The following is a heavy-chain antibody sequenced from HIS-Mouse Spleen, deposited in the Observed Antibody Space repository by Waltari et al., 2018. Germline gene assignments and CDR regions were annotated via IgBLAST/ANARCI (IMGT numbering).Heavy chain of an antibody. Sequence: QLQLQESGPGLVKPSETLSLTCTVSGGSISSSSYYWGWIRQPPGKGLEWIGSIYYSGRTYYNTYLKSRVTISVDTSKNQFSLKLSSVTAADTAVYYCAREIPYSSSWYDWYFDLWGRGTLVTVSS. J-gene: IGHJ2*01. D-gene: IGHD6-13*01. CDR3: AREIPYSSSWYDWYFDL. CDR2: IYYSGRT. CDR1: GGSISSSSYY. V-gene: IGHV4-39*07.